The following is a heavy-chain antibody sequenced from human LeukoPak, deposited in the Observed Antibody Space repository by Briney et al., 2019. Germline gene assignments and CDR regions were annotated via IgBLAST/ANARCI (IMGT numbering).Heavy chain of an antibody. D-gene: IGHD6-19*01. CDR1: GFTFSSYS. CDR3: AKDRGWSIPNWFDP. J-gene: IGHJ5*02. V-gene: IGHV3-23*01. Sequence: PGGSLRLSCAASGFTFSSYSMNWVRQAPGKGLEWVSAISGSGGSTYYADSVKGRFTISRDNSKNTLYLQMNSLRAEDTAVYYCAKDRGWSIPNWFDPWGQGTLVTVSS. CDR2: ISGSGGST.